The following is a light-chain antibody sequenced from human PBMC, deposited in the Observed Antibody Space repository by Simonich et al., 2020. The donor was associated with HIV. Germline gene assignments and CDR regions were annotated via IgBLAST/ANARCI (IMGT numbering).Light chain of an antibody. J-gene: IGKJ1*01. V-gene: IGKV2-28*01. CDR3: MQALQTPRT. CDR2: LGS. CDR1: HSLLHSPGYNY. Sequence: EIVMTQSPLSLPVTPGEPASISSRSSHSLLHSPGYNYLDWYLQKPGQSPQLLIYLGSNRAYGVPDRFSGSGSGTDFTLKISRVEAEDVGVYYCMQALQTPRTFGQGTKVEIK.